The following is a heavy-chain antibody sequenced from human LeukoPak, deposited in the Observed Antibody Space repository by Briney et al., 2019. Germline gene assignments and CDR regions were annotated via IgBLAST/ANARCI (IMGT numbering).Heavy chain of an antibody. D-gene: IGHD3-22*01. CDR3: AKDSSGPIPAEGDY. V-gene: IGHV4-34*01. Sequence: PSETLSLTCAVYGGSFSDYYWSWIRQPPGKGLEWIGEINHSGSTNYNPSLKSRVTISVDTSKNQFSLKLSSVTAADTAVYYCAKDSSGPIPAEGDYWGQGTLVTVSS. CDR1: GGSFSDYY. CDR2: INHSGST. J-gene: IGHJ4*02.